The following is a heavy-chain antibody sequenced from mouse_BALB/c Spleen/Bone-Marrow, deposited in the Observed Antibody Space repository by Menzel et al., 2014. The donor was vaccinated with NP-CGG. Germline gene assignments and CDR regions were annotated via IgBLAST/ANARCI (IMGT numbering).Heavy chain of an antibody. CDR2: ISNGGGST. J-gene: IGHJ4*01. CDR3: ARHPIYYYGSSWGNYAMDY. D-gene: IGHD1-1*01. CDR1: GFTFSSYI. Sequence: EVQVVESGGGLVQPGGSLKLSCAASGFTFSSYIMPWVRQTPEKRLEWVAYISNGGGSTHYPDTVKGRFTISRDNAKNTLYLQMSSLKSEDTAMYYCARHPIYYYGSSWGNYAMDYWGQGTSVTVSS. V-gene: IGHV5-12-2*01.